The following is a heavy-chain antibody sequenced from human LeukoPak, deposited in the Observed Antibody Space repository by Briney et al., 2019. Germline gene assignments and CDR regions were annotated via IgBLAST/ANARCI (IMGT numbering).Heavy chain of an antibody. CDR3: ARDSGHDTSDSSDLVY. J-gene: IGHJ4*02. CDR1: GFTFSSYE. D-gene: IGHD3-22*01. CDR2: ISSSGSTI. V-gene: IGHV3-48*03. Sequence: PGGSLRLSCAASGFTFSSYEMNWVRQAPGKGLEWVSYISSSGSTIYYADSVEGRFTISRDNAKNSLYLQMSSLRAEDTAVYYCARDSGHDTSDSSDLVYWGQGTLVTVSS.